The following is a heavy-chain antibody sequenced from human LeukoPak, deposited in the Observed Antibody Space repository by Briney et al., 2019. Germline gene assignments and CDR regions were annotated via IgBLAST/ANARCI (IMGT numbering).Heavy chain of an antibody. V-gene: IGHV3-21*01. Sequence: PGGSLRLSCAASGFTFSSYSMNWVRQAPGKGLEWVSSISSSSSYIYYADSVKGRFTISRDNAKNSLYLQMNSLRAEDTAVYYCAIFKRREYYFDYWGQGTLVTVSS. CDR1: GFTFSSYS. CDR3: AIFKRREYYFDY. J-gene: IGHJ4*02. CDR2: ISSSSSYI.